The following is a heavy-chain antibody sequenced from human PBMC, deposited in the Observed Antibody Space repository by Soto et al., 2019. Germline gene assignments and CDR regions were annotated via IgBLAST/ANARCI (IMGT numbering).Heavy chain of an antibody. V-gene: IGHV4-30-4*02. CDR1: GRSISSGDYY. Sequence: SVTLSLTCSVSGRSISSGDYYWNWIRQPPGKGLEWIGHIYYSGSTYYNSSLKSRVTISLDTSKNQFSLKLSSVTAADTAVFYCARYGSGSSMWLAPWGQGTLVTVS. D-gene: IGHD3-10*01. CDR2: IYYSGST. J-gene: IGHJ5*02. CDR3: ARYGSGSSMWLAP.